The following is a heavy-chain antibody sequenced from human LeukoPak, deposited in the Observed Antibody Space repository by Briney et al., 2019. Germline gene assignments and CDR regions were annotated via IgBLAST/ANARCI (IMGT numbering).Heavy chain of an antibody. CDR3: AREGGYSGYDSGYYFDY. CDR2: ISSSGSTI. J-gene: IGHJ4*02. V-gene: IGHV3-48*03. CDR1: GFTFSSYE. D-gene: IGHD5-12*01. Sequence: GGSLRLSCAAFGFTFSSYEMNWVRQAPGKGLEWVSYISSSGSTIYYADSVKGRFTISRDNAKNSLYLQMNSLRAEDTAVYYCAREGGYSGYDSGYYFDYWGQGTLVTVSS.